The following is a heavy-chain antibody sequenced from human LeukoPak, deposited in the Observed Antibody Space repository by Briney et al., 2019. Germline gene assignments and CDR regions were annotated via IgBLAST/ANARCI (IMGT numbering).Heavy chain of an antibody. Sequence: PGRSLRLSCAASGFTFSSYAMHWVRQAPGKGLEWVAVISYDGSNKYYADSVKGRFTISRDNSKNILYLQMNSLRAEDTAVYYCAKDRCSNGIGCLYYYMDVWGKGTMVTISS. CDR2: ISYDGSNK. V-gene: IGHV3-30*04. CDR1: GFTFSSYA. CDR3: AKDRCSNGIGCLYYYMDV. J-gene: IGHJ6*03. D-gene: IGHD2-8*01.